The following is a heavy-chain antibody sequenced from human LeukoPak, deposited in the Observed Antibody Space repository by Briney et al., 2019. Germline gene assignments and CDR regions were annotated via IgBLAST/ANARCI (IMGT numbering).Heavy chain of an antibody. J-gene: IGHJ4*02. Sequence: GASVKVSCKASGYTFTSYGISWVRQAPGQGLEWMGWISAYNGNTNYAQKFQGRVTMTRDTSTSTVYMELSSLRSEDTAVYYCARAGGLLWFGESFRPFDYWGQGTLVTVSS. CDR3: ARAGGLLWFGESFRPFDY. CDR1: GYTFTSYG. V-gene: IGHV1-18*01. D-gene: IGHD3-10*01. CDR2: ISAYNGNT.